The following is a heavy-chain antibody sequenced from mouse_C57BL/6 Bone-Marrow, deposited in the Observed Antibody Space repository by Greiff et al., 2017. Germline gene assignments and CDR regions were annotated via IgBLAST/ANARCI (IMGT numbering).Heavy chain of an antibody. Sequence: EVMLVESGGDLVKPGGSLKLSCAASGFTFSSYGMSWVRQTPDKRLEWVATISSGGSYTYYPDSVKGRFTISRDNAKNTLYLQMSSLKSEDTAMYYCARGGVVATNYFDYWGKGTTLTVSS. CDR1: GFTFSSYG. V-gene: IGHV5-6*02. J-gene: IGHJ2*01. CDR3: ARGGVVATNYFDY. CDR2: ISSGGSYT. D-gene: IGHD1-1*01.